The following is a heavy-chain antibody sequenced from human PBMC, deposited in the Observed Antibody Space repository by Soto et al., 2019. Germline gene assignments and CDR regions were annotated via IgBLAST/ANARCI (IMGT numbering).Heavy chain of an antibody. CDR3: ARHGAYSTSVYYYYGMDV. J-gene: IGHJ6*02. CDR2: GFYGGRT. CDR1: GGFINNSAYY. D-gene: IGHD3-16*01. Sequence: LSLTCTVSGGFINNSAYYWGWIRQSPGKGLDWIASGFYGGRTYYNPSLKSRVTFSLDTSKSRFSLELSSVTAADTAVYYCARHGAYSTSVYYYYGMDVCGQGTTVTVSS. V-gene: IGHV4-39*01.